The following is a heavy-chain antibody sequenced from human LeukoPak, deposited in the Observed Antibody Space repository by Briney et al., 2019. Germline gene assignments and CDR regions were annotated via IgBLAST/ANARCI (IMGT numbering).Heavy chain of an antibody. CDR3: ARGSIVGAWYFDY. J-gene: IGHJ4*02. CDR2: SGSGGNT. V-gene: IGHV3-23*01. Sequence: GGSLRLSCAASGFTFSSTYAMHWVRQAPGKGLEWVSTSGSGGNTYYADSVKGRFTISRDNSKTTLYLQMISLRAEDTALYYCARGSIVGAWYFDYWGQGSLVTVSS. D-gene: IGHD1-26*01. CDR1: GFTFSSTYA.